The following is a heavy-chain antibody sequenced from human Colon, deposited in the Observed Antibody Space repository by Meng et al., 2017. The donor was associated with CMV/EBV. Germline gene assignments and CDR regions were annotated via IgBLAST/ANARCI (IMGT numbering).Heavy chain of an antibody. D-gene: IGHD6-13*01. CDR1: GFTFDDYA. CDR3: AKAPGYSSSPGYYYGMDV. Sequence: GGSLRLSCAASGFTFDDYAMHWVRQAPGKGLEWVSGISWNSGRIGYADSVKGRFTSSRDNAKNSLYLQMNSLRAEDTALYYCAKAPGYSSSPGYYYGMDVWGQGTTVTVSS. V-gene: IGHV3-9*01. CDR2: ISWNSGRI. J-gene: IGHJ6*02.